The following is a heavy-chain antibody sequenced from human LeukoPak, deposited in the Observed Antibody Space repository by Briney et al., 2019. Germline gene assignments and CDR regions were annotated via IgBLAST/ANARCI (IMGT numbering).Heavy chain of an antibody. CDR3: AKEYTGTFSPFPSYFDN. D-gene: IGHD1-26*01. CDR1: GFTFSSYA. V-gene: IGHV3-23*01. CDR2: ISGSGGST. Sequence: GGSLRLSCAASGFTFSSYAMSWVRQAPGKGLEWVSSISGSGGSTYYADSVKGRFTISRDNSKNTLYLQMNSLRAEDTAIYYCAKEYTGTFSPFPSYFDNWGQGTLVTVSS. J-gene: IGHJ4*02.